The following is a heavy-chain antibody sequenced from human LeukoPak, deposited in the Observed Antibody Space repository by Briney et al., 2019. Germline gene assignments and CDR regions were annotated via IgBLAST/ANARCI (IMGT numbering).Heavy chain of an antibody. CDR3: AAAGPALRGYYYYMDV. D-gene: IGHD3-10*01. CDR1: GFTFSNSS. Sequence: GGSLRLSCAASGFTFSNSSMNWVRQAPGKGLEWVSSISSSSDYIYDADSVKGRFTISRDNAKNSLYLQMNSLRAEDTALYYCAAAGPALRGYYYYMDVWGKGTTVTVSS. V-gene: IGHV3-21*04. CDR2: ISSSSDYI. J-gene: IGHJ6*03.